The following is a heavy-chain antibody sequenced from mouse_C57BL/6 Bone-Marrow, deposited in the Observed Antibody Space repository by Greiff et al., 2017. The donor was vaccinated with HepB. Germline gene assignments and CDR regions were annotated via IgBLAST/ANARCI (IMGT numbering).Heavy chain of an antibody. CDR3: ARRDIYDCYPYYAIDY. J-gene: IGHJ4*01. D-gene: IGHD2-3*01. CDR1: GYTFTSYW. Sequence: QVHVKQPGAELVKPGASVKLSCKASGYTFTSYWMHWVKQRPGRGLEWIGRIDPNSGGTKYNEKFKSKATLTVDKPSSTAYMQLSSLTSEDSAVYYCARRDIYDCYPYYAIDYWGQGTSVTVSS. CDR2: IDPNSGGT. V-gene: IGHV1-72*01.